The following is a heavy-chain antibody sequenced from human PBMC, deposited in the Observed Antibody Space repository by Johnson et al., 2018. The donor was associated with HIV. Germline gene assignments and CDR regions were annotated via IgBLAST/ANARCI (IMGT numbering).Heavy chain of an antibody. J-gene: IGHJ3*02. D-gene: IGHD6-6*01. Sequence: EVQLVESGGGVVRPGGSLRLSCAASGFTFDDYGMSWVRQAPGKGLEWVSGIRGSGGSTNYADSVKGRFTISRDNSKNTLYLQMDSLRAEDTAVYYCALGGIAAREEEAFDIWGQGTMVTVSS. CDR3: ALGGIAAREEEAFDI. CDR1: GFTFDDYG. V-gene: IGHV3-23*04. CDR2: IRGSGGST.